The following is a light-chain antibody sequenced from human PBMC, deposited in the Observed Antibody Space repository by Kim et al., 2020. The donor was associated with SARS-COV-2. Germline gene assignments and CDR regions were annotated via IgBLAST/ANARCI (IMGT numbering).Light chain of an antibody. Sequence: GATATCTCGLSSGSVSTNSSPSWYQQPPGQAPRMLIYNTNPRSSGVPDRFSGSILGNKAALTITGAQADDGSDYYCVLYMGGGIWVFGGGTQLTV. V-gene: IGLV8-61*01. J-gene: IGLJ3*02. CDR3: VLYMGGGIWV. CDR1: SGSVSTNSS. CDR2: NTN.